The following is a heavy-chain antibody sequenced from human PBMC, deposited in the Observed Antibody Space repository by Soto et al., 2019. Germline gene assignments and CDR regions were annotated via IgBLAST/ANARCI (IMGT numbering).Heavy chain of an antibody. J-gene: IGHJ4*02. CDR2: IYYSGST. Sequence: PSETLSLTCTVSGGSISSYYWSWIRQPPGKGLEWIGYIYYSGSTNYNPSLKSRVTISVDTSKNQFSLKLSSVTAADTAVYYCARYPPGHFDYWGQGTLVTVSS. CDR1: GGSISSYY. V-gene: IGHV4-59*01. CDR3: ARYPPGHFDY.